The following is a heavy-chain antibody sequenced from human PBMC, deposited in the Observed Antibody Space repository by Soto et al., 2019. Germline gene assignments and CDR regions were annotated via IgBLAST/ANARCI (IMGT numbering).Heavy chain of an antibody. J-gene: IGHJ4*02. CDR2: ISVYNGNI. Sequence: QVQLLQSGAEVKKPGASVKVSCKASGYMFNTYGITWVRQAPGQGLEWMGWISVYNGNIDYAQKFEGRVTMTTDTSTSTDYRELKSMTSDDKAVYYCARTYDSGDHFLPFEYWGQGTPVSVSS. CDR3: ARTYDSGDHFLPFEY. D-gene: IGHD3-10*01. V-gene: IGHV1-18*01. CDR1: GYMFNTYG.